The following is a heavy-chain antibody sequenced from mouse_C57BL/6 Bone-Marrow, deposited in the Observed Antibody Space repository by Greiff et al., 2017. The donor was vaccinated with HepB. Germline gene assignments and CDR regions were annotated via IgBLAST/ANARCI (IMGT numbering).Heavy chain of an antibody. J-gene: IGHJ2*01. V-gene: IGHV5-17*01. CDR1: GFTFSDYG. CDR3: ASLLGFDY. CDR2: ISSGSSTI. D-gene: IGHD2-1*01. Sequence: EVQLVESGGGLVKPGGSLKLSCAASGFTFSDYGMHWVRQAPEKGLEWVAYISSGSSTIYYADTVKGRFTISRDNAKNTLFLQMTSLRSEDTAMYYCASLLGFDYWGQGTTLTVSS.